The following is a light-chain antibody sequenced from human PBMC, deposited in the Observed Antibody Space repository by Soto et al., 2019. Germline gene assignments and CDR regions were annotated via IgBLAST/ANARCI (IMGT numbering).Light chain of an antibody. CDR1: SSDVGGYNY. J-gene: IGLJ1*01. V-gene: IGLV2-14*01. CDR2: DVT. Sequence: QSVLTQPPSASGSPGQSVAISCTGTSSDVGGYNYVSWYQQHPGKAPKLMIYDVTNRPSGVSNRFSGSKSGNTASLTISGIQTEDEADYYCGSITSSSTSVFGTGTKVTVL. CDR3: GSITSSSTSV.